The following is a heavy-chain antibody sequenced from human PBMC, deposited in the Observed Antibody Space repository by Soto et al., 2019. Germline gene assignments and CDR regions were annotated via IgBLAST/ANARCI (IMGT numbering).Heavy chain of an antibody. CDR1: GGSFSGYY. Sequence: SETLSLTCAVYGGSFSGYYWSWIRQPPGKGLEWIGEINHSGSTNYNPSLKSRVTISVDTSKNQFSLKLSSVTAADTAVYYCASVPYGSGSYYNHYYYYGMDVWGQGTTVTVSS. D-gene: IGHD3-10*01. J-gene: IGHJ6*02. V-gene: IGHV4-34*01. CDR2: INHSGST. CDR3: ASVPYGSGSYYNHYYYYGMDV.